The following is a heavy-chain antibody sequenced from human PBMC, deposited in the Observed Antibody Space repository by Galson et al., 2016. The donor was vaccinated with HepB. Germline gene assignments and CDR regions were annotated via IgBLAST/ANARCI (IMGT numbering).Heavy chain of an antibody. D-gene: IGHD5-18*01. J-gene: IGHJ5*02. CDR3: ARDTRPHTYWFDP. V-gene: IGHV3-33*01. Sequence: SLRLSCAASGFSFSSYGMHWVRQAPGRGLEWVAVIWYDGTKKYYADSVNGRFTISRDNSKNTVYLEMSSLRAEDTAVYHCARDTRPHTYWFDPWGQGTLVTVSS. CDR2: IWYDGTKK. CDR1: GFSFSSYG.